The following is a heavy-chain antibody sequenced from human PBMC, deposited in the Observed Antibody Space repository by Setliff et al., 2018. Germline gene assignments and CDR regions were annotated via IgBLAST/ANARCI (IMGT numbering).Heavy chain of an antibody. V-gene: IGHV4-34*01. CDR3: ARETTMTYYFYYMDV. CDR2: INHSGST. D-gene: IGHD4-17*01. J-gene: IGHJ6*03. Sequence: SETLSLTWAVYGGSLSDYYWSWIRQSPGKGLEWIGEINHSGSTNYNPSLKTRVTISVDTSKNQFSLTLSSVTAADTAVYYCARETTMTYYFYYMDVWGKGTTVTVSS. CDR1: GGSLSDYY.